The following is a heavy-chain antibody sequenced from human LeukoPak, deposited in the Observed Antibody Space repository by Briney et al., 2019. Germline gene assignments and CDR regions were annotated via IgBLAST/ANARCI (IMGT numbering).Heavy chain of an antibody. CDR1: GYTFTSYG. J-gene: IGHJ5*02. V-gene: IGHV1-18*01. CDR2: FSAYNGNT. CDR3: ARAPGQGVVRGGRRSWFDP. Sequence: ASVKVSCKASGYTFTSYGISWVRQAPGQGREWMEWFSAYNGNTNYAQKHQGRVTMTTDTSTSTAYMELRSLKSDDTVVYYCARAPGQGVVRGGRRSWFDPWGQGTLVTVSS. D-gene: IGHD4-23*01.